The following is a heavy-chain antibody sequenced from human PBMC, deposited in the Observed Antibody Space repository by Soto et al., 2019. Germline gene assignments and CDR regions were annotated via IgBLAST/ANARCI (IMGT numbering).Heavy chain of an antibody. D-gene: IGHD3-3*01. CDR1: GFTFSSYG. J-gene: IGHJ4*02. CDR2: ISYDGSNK. CDR3: ATNLVIFEYYFDY. V-gene: IGHV3-30*03. Sequence: QVQLVESGGGVVQPGRSLRLSCAASGFTFSSYGMHWVRQAPGKGLEWVAVISYDGSNKYYADSVKGRFTISRDNSKNTLYLQMNSLRAEDTAVYYCATNLVIFEYYFDYWGQGTLVTVSS.